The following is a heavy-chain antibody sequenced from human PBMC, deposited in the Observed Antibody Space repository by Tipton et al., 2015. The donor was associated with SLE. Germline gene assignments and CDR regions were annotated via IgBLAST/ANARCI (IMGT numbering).Heavy chain of an antibody. Sequence: TLSLTCAVSGGSISMDGYYWSWIRQPSGKGLEWIGEINHSGSTNYNPSLKSLVTISVDTSKNQLSLKLNSVTAADTAVYFCAMAGSRRGAFDIWGQGTKVTVSS. D-gene: IGHD6-19*01. CDR3: AMAGSRRGAFDI. V-gene: IGHV4-30-2*02. CDR1: GGSISMDGYY. CDR2: INHSGST. J-gene: IGHJ3*02.